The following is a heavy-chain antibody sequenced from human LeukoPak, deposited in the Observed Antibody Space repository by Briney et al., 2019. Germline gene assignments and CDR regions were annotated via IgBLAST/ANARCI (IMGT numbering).Heavy chain of an antibody. CDR3: AREPVGATGPTFFDY. J-gene: IGHJ4*02. Sequence: KSSETLSLTCTVSGGSISIYYWNWIRQPAGKGLEWIGRIYTNENTFFNPSLKSRVTMSVDTSKNQFSLQLSPVTAADTAVYYCAREPVGATGPTFFDYWGQGTLVTVSS. CDR2: IYTNENT. CDR1: GGSISIYY. V-gene: IGHV4-4*07. D-gene: IGHD1-26*01.